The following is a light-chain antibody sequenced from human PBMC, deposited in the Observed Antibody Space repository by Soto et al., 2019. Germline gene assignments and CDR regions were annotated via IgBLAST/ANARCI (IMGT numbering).Light chain of an antibody. CDR1: SGHSTYA. V-gene: IGLV4-69*01. CDR2: LKSDGSH. Sequence: QLVLTQSPSASASLGTSVKLTCTLSSGHSTYAIAWHQQQPDKGPRFLMKLKSDGSHTRGDGIPDRFSGSSSGAERYLTISSLQSEDEADYYCQTWGTGIHGVFGGGTKVTVL. J-gene: IGLJ3*02. CDR3: QTWGTGIHGV.